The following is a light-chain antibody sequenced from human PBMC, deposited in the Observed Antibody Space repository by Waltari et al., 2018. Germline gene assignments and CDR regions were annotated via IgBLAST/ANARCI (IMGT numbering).Light chain of an antibody. V-gene: IGLV2-11*01. Sequence: QSALPPPRSVSGSPGQSVTTSCSGTTLDGGRYIYVSWYHHHPGKAPKLLISDVNTRPAGVPDRFSGSKSGNTASLTISGLQAEDEADYFCCSFAGRYNFVFGSGTEVTVL. CDR2: DVN. CDR1: TLDGGRYIY. CDR3: CSFAGRYNFV. J-gene: IGLJ1*01.